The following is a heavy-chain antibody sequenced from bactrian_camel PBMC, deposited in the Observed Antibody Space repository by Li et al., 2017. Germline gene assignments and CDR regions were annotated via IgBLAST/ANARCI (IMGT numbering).Heavy chain of an antibody. J-gene: IGHJ4*01. CDR2: INPSPSTA. CDR3: VRGGLSRGGSWPV. D-gene: IGHD6*01. V-gene: IGHV3S25*01. CDR1: GFTFSKYW. Sequence: QLVESGGGLMQPGGSLRLSCAVSGFTFSKYWMNWVRQAPGKGLEWVSTINPSPSTAYYADSLKGRFTISRDNAKNTVYLQMNNLKPEDTAVYYCVRGGLSRGGSWPVWGQGTQVTVS.